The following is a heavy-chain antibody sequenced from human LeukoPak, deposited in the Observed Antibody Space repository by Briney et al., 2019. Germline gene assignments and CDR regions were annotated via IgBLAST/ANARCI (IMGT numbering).Heavy chain of an antibody. J-gene: IGHJ6*03. Sequence: KASETLSLTCTVSGGSISSSSYYWGWIRQPPGKGLEWIGSIYYSGSTYYNPSLKSRVTISVDTSKNQFSLKLSSVTAADTAVYYCARQRYRAPYYYYYMDVWGKGTTVTVSS. CDR3: ARQRYRAPYYYYYMDV. CDR2: IYYSGST. CDR1: GGSISSSSYY. V-gene: IGHV4-39*01. D-gene: IGHD3-16*02.